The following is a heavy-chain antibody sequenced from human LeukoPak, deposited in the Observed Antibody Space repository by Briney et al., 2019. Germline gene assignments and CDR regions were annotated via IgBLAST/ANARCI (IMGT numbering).Heavy chain of an antibody. V-gene: IGHV3-48*02. CDR3: ARALVLWFGELGGFDY. CDR1: GFTFSSYS. Sequence: GGSLRLSCAASGFTFSSYSMSWVRQAPGKGLEWVSYISSSSSTIYYADSVKGRFTISRDNAKNSLYLQMNSLRDEDTAVYYCARALVLWFGELGGFDYWGQGTLVTVSS. D-gene: IGHD3-10*01. J-gene: IGHJ4*02. CDR2: ISSSSSTI.